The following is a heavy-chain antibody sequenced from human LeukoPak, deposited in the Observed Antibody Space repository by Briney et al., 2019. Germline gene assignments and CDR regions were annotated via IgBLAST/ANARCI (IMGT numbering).Heavy chain of an antibody. CDR3: ARGRKRFDY. CDR1: GGSFSGYY. CDR2: INHSGST. Sequence: SETLSLTRAVYGGSFSGYYWSWIRQPPGKGLEWIGEINHSGSTNYNPSLKSRVTISVDTSKNQFSLKLSSVTAADTAVYYCARGRKRFDYWGQGTLVTVSS. V-gene: IGHV4-34*01. J-gene: IGHJ4*02.